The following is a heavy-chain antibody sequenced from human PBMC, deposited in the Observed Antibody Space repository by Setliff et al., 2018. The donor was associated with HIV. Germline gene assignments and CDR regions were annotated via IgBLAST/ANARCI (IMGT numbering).Heavy chain of an antibody. D-gene: IGHD3-10*01. CDR3: TGDYNSGSNRFDY. CDR1: SGSISSTSFY. CDR2: IFYSGST. J-gene: IGHJ4*02. Sequence: SETLSLTCTVSSGSISSTSFYWGWIRQPPGKGLEWIGMIFYSGSTYYNPSLKSRVTLSLDTSKNQFSLKLASVTAADAAVYYCTGDYNSGSNRFDYWGQGTPVTVSS. V-gene: IGHV4-39*07.